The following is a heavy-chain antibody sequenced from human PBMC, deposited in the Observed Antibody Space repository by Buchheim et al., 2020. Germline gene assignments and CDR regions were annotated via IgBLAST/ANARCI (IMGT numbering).Heavy chain of an antibody. Sequence: QVQVVESGGGVVQPGRSLRLSCAASGFTFSSYAFHWVRQAPGKGLEWVAVTSSDGTKNYSADSVKGRFTISRDNSKSTLYLHMNSLRAEDTAVYYCARGFEDSLYYFDSWGQGTL. CDR1: GFTFSSYA. J-gene: IGHJ4*02. D-gene: IGHD2-15*01. CDR3: ARGFEDSLYYFDS. V-gene: IGHV3-30*01. CDR2: TSSDGTKN.